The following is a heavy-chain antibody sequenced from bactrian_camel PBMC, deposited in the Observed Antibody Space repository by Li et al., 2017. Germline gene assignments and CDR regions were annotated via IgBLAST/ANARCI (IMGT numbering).Heavy chain of an antibody. Sequence: HVQLVESGGGSVQAGGSLKLSCAVSGYIFGTCGEAWYRRAPGKEVESVALAYPRRATRYADSVKGRFTTSRDNAKNTLYLQMDSLQSDDTAAYFCAADQRWLLLAPLSYWGQGTQVTVS. CDR1: GYIFGTCG. J-gene: IGHJ4*01. CDR3: AADQRWLLLAPLSY. D-gene: IGHD2*01. CDR2: AYPRRAT. V-gene: IGHV3S53*01.